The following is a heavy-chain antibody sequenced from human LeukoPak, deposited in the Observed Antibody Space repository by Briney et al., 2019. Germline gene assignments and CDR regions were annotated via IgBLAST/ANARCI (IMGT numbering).Heavy chain of an antibody. Sequence: GGSLRLSCAASGFTFSSYAMSWVRQAPGKGLEWVSAISGSGGSTYYADSVKGRFTISRDNSKNTLYLQMNSLRAEDTAVYYCAKDPVSYCSSTSCYFDYWGQGTLVTVSS. CDR3: AKDPVSYCSSTSCYFDY. J-gene: IGHJ4*02. CDR1: GFTFSSYA. V-gene: IGHV3-23*01. CDR2: ISGSGGST. D-gene: IGHD2-2*01.